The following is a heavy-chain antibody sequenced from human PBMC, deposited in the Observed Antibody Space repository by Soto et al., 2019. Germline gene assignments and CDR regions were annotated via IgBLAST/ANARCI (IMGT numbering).Heavy chain of an antibody. J-gene: IGHJ3*01. V-gene: IGHV3-66*01. Sequence: PGGSLRLSCAASGFTVSSNYMSWVRQAPGKGLEWVSVIYSGGSTYYADSVKGRFTISRDNSKNTLYLQMNSLRAEDTAVYYCARDETPAGSYVWGQGTMVTVSS. CDR2: IYSGGST. CDR3: ARDETPAGSYV. D-gene: IGHD3-10*01. CDR1: GFTVSSNY.